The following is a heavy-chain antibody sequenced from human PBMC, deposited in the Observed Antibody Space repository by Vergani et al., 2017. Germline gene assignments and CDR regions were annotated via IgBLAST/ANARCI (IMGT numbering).Heavy chain of an antibody. CDR2: INHSGST. CDR1: GGSFSGYY. Sequence: QVQLQQWGAGLLKPSETLSLTCAVYGGSFSGYYWSWIRQPPGKGLEWIGEINHSGSTNYNPSLKSRVTISVDTTKNQFSLKLSSMTAADTAVYYCASVDCGGDCFGGYWGQGTLVTVSS. CDR3: ASVDCGGDCFGGY. D-gene: IGHD2-21*01. J-gene: IGHJ4*02. V-gene: IGHV4-34*01.